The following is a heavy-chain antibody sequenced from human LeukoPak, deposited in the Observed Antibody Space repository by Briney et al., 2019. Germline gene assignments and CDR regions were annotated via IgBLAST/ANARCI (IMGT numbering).Heavy chain of an antibody. CDR1: GFTFSNYA. J-gene: IGHJ4*02. D-gene: IGHD3-10*01. Sequence: SGGSLRLSCAASGFTFSNYAMHWVRQAPGKGLEYVSAISSNGGSTYCANSVKGRFSISRDNSKNTLYLQMGSLRAEDMAVYYCARGASYYGSGSYYNEPMEDWGQGTLVTVSS. V-gene: IGHV3-64*01. CDR3: ARGASYYGSGSYYNEPMED. CDR2: ISSNGGST.